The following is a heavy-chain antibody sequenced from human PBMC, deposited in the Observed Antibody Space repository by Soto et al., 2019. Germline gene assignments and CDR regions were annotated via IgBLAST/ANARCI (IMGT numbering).Heavy chain of an antibody. J-gene: IGHJ4*02. CDR1: GFTFSSYA. CDR3: AKRSSSSTFDY. D-gene: IGHD6-6*01. V-gene: IGHV3-23*01. CDR2: ISGSDDST. Sequence: GSLRLSYAASGFTFSSYAMSWVRQAPGKGLEWVSVISGSDDSTYYADSVKGRFTISRDNSKNTLYLQMNSLRAEDTAVYYCAKRSSSSTFDYWGQGTLVTVSS.